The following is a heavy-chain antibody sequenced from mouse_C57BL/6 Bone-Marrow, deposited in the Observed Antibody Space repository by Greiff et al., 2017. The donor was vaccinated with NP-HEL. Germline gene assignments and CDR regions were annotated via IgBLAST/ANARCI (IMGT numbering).Heavy chain of an antibody. Sequence: QVQLQQPGAELVKPGASVKLSCKASGYTFTSYWMQWVKQRPGQGLEWIGEIDPSDSYTNYNQKFKGKATLTVDTSSSTAYMQLSSLTSEDSAVYYCARSIFFAYWGQGTLVTVSA. J-gene: IGHJ3*01. CDR2: IDPSDSYT. CDR3: ARSIFFAY. CDR1: GYTFTSYW. V-gene: IGHV1-50*01.